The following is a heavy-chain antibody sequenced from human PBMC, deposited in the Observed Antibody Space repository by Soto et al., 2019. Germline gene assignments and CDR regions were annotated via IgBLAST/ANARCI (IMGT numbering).Heavy chain of an antibody. J-gene: IGHJ4*02. CDR1: GFTFSSYS. V-gene: IGHV3-21*01. CDR2: ISSSSSYI. CDR3: ARDGWFGEFPFDY. D-gene: IGHD3-10*01. Sequence: GGSLRLSCAASGFTFSSYSMNWVRQAPGKGLEWVSSISSSSSYIYYADSVKGRFTISRDNAKNSLYLQMNSLRAEDTAVYYCARDGWFGEFPFDYWGQGTLVTVSS.